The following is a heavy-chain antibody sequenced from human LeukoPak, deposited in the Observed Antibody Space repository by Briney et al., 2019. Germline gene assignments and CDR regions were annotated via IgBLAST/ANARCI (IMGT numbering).Heavy chain of an antibody. D-gene: IGHD4-11*01. CDR1: GGSISSGSYY. V-gene: IGHV4-61*02. CDR3: ARDRDYSNSDAFDI. CDR2: IYTSGST. Sequence: SETLSLTCTVSGGSISSGSYYWSWIRQPAGKGLEWIGRIYTSGSTNYNPSLKSRVTISVDTSKNQFSLKLSSVTAADTAVYYCARDRDYSNSDAFDIWGQGTMVTVSS. J-gene: IGHJ3*02.